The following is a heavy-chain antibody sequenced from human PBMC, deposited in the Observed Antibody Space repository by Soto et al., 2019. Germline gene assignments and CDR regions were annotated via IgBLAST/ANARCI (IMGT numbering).Heavy chain of an antibody. V-gene: IGHV1-18*01. D-gene: IGHD5-18*01. CDR1: GYTFTSYD. Sequence: ASVKVSCKASGYTFTSYDINWVRQAPGQGIEWMGRINADYGNTQYAQKFRGRVTMTTDTSTTTVYMELTNLRSDDTAVYYCARCIQGDYYYGMDVWGQGTTVTVSS. CDR2: INADYGNT. CDR3: ARCIQGDYYYGMDV. J-gene: IGHJ6*02.